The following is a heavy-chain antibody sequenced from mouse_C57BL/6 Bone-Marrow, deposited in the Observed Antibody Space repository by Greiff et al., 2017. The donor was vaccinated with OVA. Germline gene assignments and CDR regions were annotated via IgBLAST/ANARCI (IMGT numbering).Heavy chain of an antibody. CDR2: IYPGDGDT. CDR3: ARDPRGCDVGAWFAY. CDR1: GYAFSSSW. J-gene: IGHJ3*01. D-gene: IGHD2-2*01. Sequence: VQLQQSGPELVKPGASVQISCKASGYAFSSSWMNWVKQRPGKGLEWIGRIYPGDGDTNYNGKFKGKATLTADKSSSTAYMQLSSLTSEDSAVYFCARDPRGCDVGAWFAYWGQGTLVTVSA. V-gene: IGHV1-82*01.